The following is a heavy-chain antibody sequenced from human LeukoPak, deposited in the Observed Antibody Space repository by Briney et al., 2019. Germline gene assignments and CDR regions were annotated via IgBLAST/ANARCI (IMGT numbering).Heavy chain of an antibody. CDR1: GYTFTSYD. Sequence: ASVKVSCKASGYTFTSYDINWVRQATGQGLEWMGWMNPNSGNTGYAQKFQGRVTMTRNTSISTAYMGLSSLRSEDTAVYYCARDSGERGSGSYLIAYWGQGTLVTVSS. V-gene: IGHV1-8*01. D-gene: IGHD3-10*01. CDR2: MNPNSGNT. J-gene: IGHJ4*02. CDR3: ARDSGERGSGSYLIAY.